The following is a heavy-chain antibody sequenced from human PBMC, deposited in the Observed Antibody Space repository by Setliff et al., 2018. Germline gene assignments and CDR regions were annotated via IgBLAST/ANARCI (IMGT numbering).Heavy chain of an antibody. CDR1: GYTFTGYY. J-gene: IGHJ4*02. D-gene: IGHD2-2*01. CDR3: ARGGPGVVIMPAAKLFDY. CDR2: INPNSGGT. V-gene: IGHV1-2*06. Sequence: ASVKVSCKASGYTFTGYYMHWVRQAPGQGLEWMGRINPNSGGTNYAQKFQGRVTMTWDTSISTAYMELSRLRSDDTAVYYCARGGPGVVIMPAAKLFDYWGQGTQVTVSS.